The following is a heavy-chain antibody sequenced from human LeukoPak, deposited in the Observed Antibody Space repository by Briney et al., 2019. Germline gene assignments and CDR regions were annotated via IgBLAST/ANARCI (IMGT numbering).Heavy chain of an antibody. V-gene: IGHV4-59*01. CDR1: GGSISSYY. Sequence: SETLSLTCTVSGGSISSYYWSWIRQPPGKGLEWIGYIYYSGSTNYNPSLKSRVTISVDTSKNQFSLKLSSVTAADTAVYYCARDSFTLSSAFDIWGQGTMVTVSS. CDR3: ARDSFTLSSAFDI. D-gene: IGHD2/OR15-2a*01. J-gene: IGHJ3*02. CDR2: IYYSGST.